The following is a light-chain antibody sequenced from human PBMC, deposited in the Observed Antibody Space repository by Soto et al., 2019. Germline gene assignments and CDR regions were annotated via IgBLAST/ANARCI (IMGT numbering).Light chain of an antibody. CDR1: QSVSRNY. J-gene: IGKJ1*01. CDR2: GAS. Sequence: PGKRVTLSCRASQSVSRNYLAWYQQKPGQGPRLLIYGASSRATGIPDRFSGSGSGTDFSLTISGLEPEDFAVYHCQQYGSSPWTFGQGTKVEIK. CDR3: QQYGSSPWT. V-gene: IGKV3-20*01.